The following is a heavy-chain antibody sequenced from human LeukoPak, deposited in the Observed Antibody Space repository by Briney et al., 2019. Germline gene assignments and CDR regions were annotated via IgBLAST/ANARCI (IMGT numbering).Heavy chain of an antibody. J-gene: IGHJ4*02. D-gene: IGHD5-18*01. Sequence: GGSLRLSCAASGFTFSSYWMHWVRQAPGKGLLWVSRINSDGSSTSYADSVKGRFTISRDNAKNTLYLQMNSLRAEDTAVYYCARGPYSYGYTLDYWGQGTLVTVSS. CDR1: GFTFSSYW. CDR3: ARGPYSYGYTLDY. V-gene: IGHV3-74*01. CDR2: INSDGSST.